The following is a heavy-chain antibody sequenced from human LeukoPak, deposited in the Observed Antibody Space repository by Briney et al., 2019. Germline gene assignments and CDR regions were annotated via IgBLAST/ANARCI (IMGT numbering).Heavy chain of an antibody. CDR3: ARDDGGGSSSAGAY. J-gene: IGHJ4*02. Sequence: GGSLRLSCAASGLSVSSNHMGWVRQAPGKGLEWVSVIYSGGNTNYADSVKGRFTISRDKSKNTLYLQMNSLRVEDTAVYYCARDDGGGSSSAGAYWGQGALVTVSS. CDR2: IYSGGNT. CDR1: GLSVSSNH. V-gene: IGHV3-53*01. D-gene: IGHD6-6*01.